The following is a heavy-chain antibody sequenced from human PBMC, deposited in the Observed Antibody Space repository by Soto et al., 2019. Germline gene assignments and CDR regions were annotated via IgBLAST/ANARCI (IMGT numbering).Heavy chain of an antibody. D-gene: IGHD6-13*01. CDR3: ARGRGQQLVRGIWFDP. Sequence: TLSITCTVSGDSIGSGGYYWSWIRQHPGKGLEWIGYIYYSGSTYYNPSLKSRVTISVDTSKNQFSLKLSSVTAADTAVYYCARGRGQQLVRGIWFDPWGQGALVNVS. V-gene: IGHV4-31*03. J-gene: IGHJ5*02. CDR2: IYYSGST. CDR1: GDSIGSGGYY.